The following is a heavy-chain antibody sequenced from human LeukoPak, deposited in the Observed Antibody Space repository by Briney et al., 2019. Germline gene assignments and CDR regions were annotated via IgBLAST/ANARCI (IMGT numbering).Heavy chain of an antibody. V-gene: IGHV4-59*01. CDR3: ARDFGVRYCSSTSCPDAPYYYYGMDV. CDR2: IYYSGST. CDR1: GGSISSYY. D-gene: IGHD2-2*01. J-gene: IGHJ6*02. Sequence: SETLSLTCTVSGGSISSYYWSWIRQPPGKGLEWIGYIYYSGSTNYNPSLTSRVTISVDTSKNQFSLKLSSVTAADTAVYYCARDFGVRYCSSTSCPDAPYYYYGMDVWGQETTVTVSS.